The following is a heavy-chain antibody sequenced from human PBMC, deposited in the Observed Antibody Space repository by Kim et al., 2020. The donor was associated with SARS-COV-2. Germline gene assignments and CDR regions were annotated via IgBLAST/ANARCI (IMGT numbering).Heavy chain of an antibody. Sequence: GGSLRLSCAASGFTFSNAWMSWVRQAPGKGLEWVGRIKSKTDGGTTDYAAPVKGRFTISRDDSKDTLYLQMNSLKTEDTAVYYCGLELRDAFGAGFDYWGQGTLVTVSS. V-gene: IGHV3-15*01. CDR2: IKSKTDGGTT. D-gene: IGHD1-7*01. CDR3: GLELRDAFGAGFDY. CDR1: GFTFSNAW. J-gene: IGHJ4*02.